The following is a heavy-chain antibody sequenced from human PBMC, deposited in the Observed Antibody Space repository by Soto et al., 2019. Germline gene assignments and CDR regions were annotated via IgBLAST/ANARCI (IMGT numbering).Heavy chain of an antibody. CDR2: IVVGSGNT. J-gene: IGHJ5*02. Sequence: SVKVSCKVSGFTFSSSAVQWVRQARGQRLEWIGKIVVGSGNTNYAQKFQERVTITRDMSTSTAYMELSSLRSEDTAFYYCAAFDPGPMGFDPWGQGTLVTVSS. V-gene: IGHV1-58*01. D-gene: IGHD3-9*01. CDR1: GFTFSSSA. CDR3: AAFDPGPMGFDP.